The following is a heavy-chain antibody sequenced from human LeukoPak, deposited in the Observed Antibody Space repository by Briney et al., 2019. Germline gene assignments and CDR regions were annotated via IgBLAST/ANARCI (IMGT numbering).Heavy chain of an antibody. CDR3: AGDQGDYGDYGWFDP. Sequence: SQTLSLNCTVSGGSVSSGDYYWSWIRQPPGKGPEWIGYIYHSGDTNYNPSLESRATISVDTARNQFSLRLSFVTAADTAVYYCAGDQGDYGDYGWFDPWGQGTQVTVSS. CDR2: IYHSGDT. J-gene: IGHJ5*02. D-gene: IGHD4-17*01. CDR1: GGSVSSGDYY. V-gene: IGHV4-30-4*01.